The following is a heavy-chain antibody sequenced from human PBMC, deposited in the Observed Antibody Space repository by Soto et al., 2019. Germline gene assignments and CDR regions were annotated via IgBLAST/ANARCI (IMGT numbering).Heavy chain of an antibody. D-gene: IGHD2-2*01. Sequence: PGESLKISCKGSGYRFTNYWIAWVRQRPGKGLEWMGIIYRSDSDIRYSPSFQGQVTISADKSINTAYLQWSSLKASDTAMYYCARLRSVVVPAATGGIMDVWGQGTTVTVSS. CDR1: GYRFTNYW. V-gene: IGHV5-51*01. J-gene: IGHJ6*02. CDR2: IYRSDSDI. CDR3: ARLRSVVVPAATGGIMDV.